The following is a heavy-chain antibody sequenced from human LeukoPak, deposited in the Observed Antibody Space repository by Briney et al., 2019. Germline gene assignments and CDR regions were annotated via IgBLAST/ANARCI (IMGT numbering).Heavy chain of an antibody. J-gene: IGHJ4*02. CDR3: ARLTSGRYGGFDY. CDR1: GYSFTSYW. CDR2: IYPGDSDT. D-gene: IGHD6-19*01. Sequence: GESLKISCKGSGYSFTSYWIGWVRQMPGKGLEWMGIIYPGDSDTRYSPSFQGQVIISADRSTSTAYLQWSSLKAPDTAMYYCARLTSGRYGGFDYWGQGTLVTVSS. V-gene: IGHV5-51*01.